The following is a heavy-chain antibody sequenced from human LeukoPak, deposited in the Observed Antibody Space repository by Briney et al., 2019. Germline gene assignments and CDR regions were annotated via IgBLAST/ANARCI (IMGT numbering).Heavy chain of an antibody. CDR2: IIPIFGTA. D-gene: IGHD3-22*01. J-gene: IGHJ4*02. Sequence: ASVKVSCKASGGTFSSYAISWVRQAPGQGLEWMGGIIPIFGTANYAQKFQGRVTITADESTSTAYMELSSLRSEDTAVYYCARLGDYYDSSGYYGYVDYWGQGTLVTVSS. CDR3: ARLGDYYDSSGYYGYVDY. CDR1: GGTFSSYA. V-gene: IGHV1-69*13.